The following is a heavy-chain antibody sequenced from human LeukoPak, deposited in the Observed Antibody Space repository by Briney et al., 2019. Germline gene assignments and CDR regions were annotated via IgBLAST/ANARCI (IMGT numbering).Heavy chain of an antibody. V-gene: IGHV3-21*01. CDR1: GFTFSSYS. J-gene: IGHJ4*02. CDR3: ALLKAVAGPLYDY. CDR2: ISSSSSYI. Sequence: GGSLRLSCAASGFTFSSYSMNWVRQAPGKGLEWVSSISSSSSYIYSADSVKGRFTISRDNAKNSLYLQMNSLRAEDTAVYYCALLKAVAGPLYDYWGQGTLVTVSS. D-gene: IGHD6-19*01.